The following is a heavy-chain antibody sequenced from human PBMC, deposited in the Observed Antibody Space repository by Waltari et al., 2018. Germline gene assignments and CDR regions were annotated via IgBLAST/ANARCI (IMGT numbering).Heavy chain of an antibody. Sequence: QVQLQESGPGLLKPSETLALTCTVSGGSISGYYWTWLRQPAGKGLEWLGRISDSDYSNASTHHNPIVSSRATRSLDASKNEVSLKLTSVTAADTAIYYCARGRRFGTTGDWFDPWGQGILVIVSS. CDR1: GGSISGYY. J-gene: IGHJ5*02. V-gene: IGHV4-4*07. D-gene: IGHD1-1*01. CDR2: ISDSDYSNAST. CDR3: ARGRRFGTTGDWFDP.